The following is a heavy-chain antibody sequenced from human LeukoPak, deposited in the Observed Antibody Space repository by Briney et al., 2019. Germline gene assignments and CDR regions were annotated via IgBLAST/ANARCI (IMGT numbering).Heavy chain of an antibody. V-gene: IGHV1-8*01. J-gene: IGHJ6*01. CDR3: ARIYRAACTYGMDV. Sequence: ASVKVSCKASGYTFTSYDINWVRQATGQGLEWMGWMNPNSGNTGYAQKFQGRVTMTRNTSISTAYMELSSLRSEDTALYFCARIYRAACTYGMDVWGQGATVTLSP. CDR2: MNPNSGNT. CDR1: GYTFTSYD. D-gene: IGHD2-8*01.